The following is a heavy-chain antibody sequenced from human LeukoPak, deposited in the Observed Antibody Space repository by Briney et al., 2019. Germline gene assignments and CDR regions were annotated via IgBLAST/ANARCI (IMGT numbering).Heavy chain of an antibody. CDR3: TRGRRATHDY. V-gene: IGHV3-49*04. CDR2: IRSKAFGGTT. D-gene: IGHD1-26*01. Sequence: PGGSLRLSCAASGFTVSSNYMSWVRQAPGKGLEGVGFIRSKAFGGTTEYAASVKGRFTISRDDSKSIAYLQMNSLKTEDTAVYYCTRGRRATHDYWGQGTLVTVSS. CDR1: GFTVSSNY. J-gene: IGHJ4*02.